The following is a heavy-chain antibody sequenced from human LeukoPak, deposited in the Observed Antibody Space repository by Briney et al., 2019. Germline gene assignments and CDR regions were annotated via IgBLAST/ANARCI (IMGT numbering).Heavy chain of an antibody. CDR1: GFTFSSYG. V-gene: IGHV3-30*18. Sequence: LTGGSLRLSCAASGFTFSSYGMHWVRQAPGKGLEWVAVISYDGSNKYYADSVKGRFTISRDNSKNTLYLQMNSLRAEDTAVYYCAKGFGYCSGGSCKPFDYWGQGTLVTVSS. CDR3: AKGFGYCSGGSCKPFDY. D-gene: IGHD2-15*01. J-gene: IGHJ4*02. CDR2: ISYDGSNK.